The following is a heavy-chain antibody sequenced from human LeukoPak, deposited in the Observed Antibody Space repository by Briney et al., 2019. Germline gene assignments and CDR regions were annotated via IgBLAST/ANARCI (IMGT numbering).Heavy chain of an antibody. CDR3: ARGGFVVVPAAIYYYYGMDV. J-gene: IGHJ6*02. V-gene: IGHV3-21*01. Sequence: GGSLRLSCAASGFTFSSYSMNWVRQAPGKGLEWVSSISSSSSYIYYADSMKGRFTISRDNAKNSLYLQMNSLRAEDTAVYYCARGGFVVVPAAIYYYYGMDVWGQGTTVTVSS. D-gene: IGHD2-2*01. CDR1: GFTFSSYS. CDR2: ISSSSSYI.